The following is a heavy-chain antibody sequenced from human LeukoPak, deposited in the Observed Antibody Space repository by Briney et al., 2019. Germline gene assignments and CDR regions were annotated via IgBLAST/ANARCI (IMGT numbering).Heavy chain of an antibody. D-gene: IGHD2-8*01. Sequence: GGSLRLSSAASGFTFSSYWMSWVRQAPGKGLEWVANIKQDGSEKYYVDSVKGRFTISRDNAKNSLYLQMNSLRAEDTAVYYCARDAPIYCTNGVCYAFDIWGQGTMVTVSS. CDR1: GFTFSSYW. J-gene: IGHJ3*02. CDR3: ARDAPIYCTNGVCYAFDI. V-gene: IGHV3-7*01. CDR2: IKQDGSEK.